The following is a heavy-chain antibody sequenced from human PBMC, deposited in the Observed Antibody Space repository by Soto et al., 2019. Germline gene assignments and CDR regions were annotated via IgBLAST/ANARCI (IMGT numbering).Heavy chain of an antibody. CDR1: GGSISSYY. Sequence: NPSETLSLTCTVSGGSISSYYWSWIRQPAGKGLEWIGRIYTSGSTNYNPSLKSRVTMSVDTSKNQFSLKLSSVTAADTAVYYCARGSLAMVRGGDYYYGMDVWGQGTTVTVSS. D-gene: IGHD3-10*01. CDR3: ARGSLAMVRGGDYYYGMDV. J-gene: IGHJ6*02. V-gene: IGHV4-4*07. CDR2: IYTSGST.